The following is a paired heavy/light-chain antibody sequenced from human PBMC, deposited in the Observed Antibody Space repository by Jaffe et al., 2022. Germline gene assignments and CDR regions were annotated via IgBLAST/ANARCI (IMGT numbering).Heavy chain of an antibody. J-gene: IGHJ5*01. CDR2: IYSSGST. CDR3: ARGDYYGSGNFVPNWFDS. V-gene: IGHV4-61*02. CDR1: GGSISSGSYY. D-gene: IGHD3-10*01. Sequence: QVQLQESGPGLVKPSQTLSLTCTVSGGSISSGSYYWSWIRQPAGKGLEWIGRIYSSGSTNYNPSLKSRVIISVDTSKNQFSLRLNSVTAADTAVYYCARGDYYGSGNFVPNWFDSWGQGTLVTVSS.
Light chain of an antibody. CDR2: GAS. J-gene: IGKJ1*01. CDR1: QSVSSS. CDR3: QQYNDWPPT. Sequence: EIVMTQSPATLSVSPGERATLSCRASQSVSSSLAWYQQKPGQAPRLLIYGASTRATGIPARFSGSGSGTEFTLTISSLQSEDFAVYYCQQYNDWPPTFGQGTTVEIK. V-gene: IGKV3-15*01.